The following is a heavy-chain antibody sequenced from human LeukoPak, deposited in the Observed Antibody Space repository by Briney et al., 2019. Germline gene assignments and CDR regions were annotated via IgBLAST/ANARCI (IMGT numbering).Heavy chain of an antibody. CDR1: GYSISSGYY. D-gene: IGHD5-12*01. Sequence: SETLSLTCTVSGYSISSGYYWGWIRQPPGKGLEWIGSIYHSGSTYYNPSLKSRVTISVDTSKNQFSLKLSSVTAADKAVYYCARSCRILDIVATIRARLGGNGFDIWGQGTMVTVSS. CDR3: ARSCRILDIVATIRARLGGNGFDI. CDR2: IYHSGST. J-gene: IGHJ3*02. V-gene: IGHV4-38-2*02.